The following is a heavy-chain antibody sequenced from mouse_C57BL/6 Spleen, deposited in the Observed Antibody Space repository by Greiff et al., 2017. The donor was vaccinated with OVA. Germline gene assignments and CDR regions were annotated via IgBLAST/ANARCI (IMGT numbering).Heavy chain of an antibody. CDR3: AREASLYAMDY. Sequence: EVTLVESEGGLVQPGSSMKLSCTASGFTFSDYYMAWVRQVPEKGLEWVANINYDGSSTYYLDSLKGRFIISGDNAKNILYLQMSSLKSEDTATYYCAREASLYAMDYWGQGTSVTVSS. V-gene: IGHV5-16*01. D-gene: IGHD6-1*01. CDR1: GFTFSDYY. CDR2: INYDGSST. J-gene: IGHJ4*01.